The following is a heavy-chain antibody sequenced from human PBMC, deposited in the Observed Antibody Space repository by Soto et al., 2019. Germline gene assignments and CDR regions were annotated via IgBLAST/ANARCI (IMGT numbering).Heavy chain of an antibody. J-gene: IGHJ6*02. CDR2: IIPIFGTA. D-gene: IGHD2-21*02. CDR1: GGTFSSYA. Sequence: SVKVSCKASGGTFSSYAISWVRRAPGQGLEWMGGIIPIFGTANYAQKFQGRVTITADESTSTAYMELSSLRSEDTAVYYCARWVTPGSDYYYGMDVWGQGTTVTVSS. V-gene: IGHV1-69*13. CDR3: ARWVTPGSDYYYGMDV.